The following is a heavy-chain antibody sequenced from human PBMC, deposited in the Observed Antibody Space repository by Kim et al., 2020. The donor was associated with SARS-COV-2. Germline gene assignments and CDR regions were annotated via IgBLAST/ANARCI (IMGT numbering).Heavy chain of an antibody. V-gene: IGHV1-3*01. J-gene: IGHJ5*02. CDR3: ARDRRFGYSYGGRDWFDP. D-gene: IGHD5-18*01. Sequence: QARVTITRDTSASTAYMELSSLRSEDTAVYYCARDRRFGYSYGGRDWFDPWGQGTLVTVSS.